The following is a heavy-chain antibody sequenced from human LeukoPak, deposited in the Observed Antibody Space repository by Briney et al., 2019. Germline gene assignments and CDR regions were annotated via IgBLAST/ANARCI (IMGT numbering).Heavy chain of an antibody. V-gene: IGHV4-59*01. CDR1: GGSISSYY. Sequence: SETLSLTCTVSGGSISSYYWSWIRQPPGKGLEWIGYIYYTGSTNYNPSLKSRVTISVDTSKNQFSLKLSSVTAADTAVYYCARKRYDSSGYHLFDYWGQRTLVTVSS. CDR3: ARKRYDSSGYHLFDY. J-gene: IGHJ4*02. D-gene: IGHD3-22*01. CDR2: IYYTGST.